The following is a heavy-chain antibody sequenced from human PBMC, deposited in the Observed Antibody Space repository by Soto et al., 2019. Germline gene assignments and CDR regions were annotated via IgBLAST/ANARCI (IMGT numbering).Heavy chain of an antibody. CDR2: IYHSGST. CDR1: GGSISSSNW. D-gene: IGHD6-13*01. J-gene: IGHJ4*02. Sequence: QVQLQESGPGLVKPSGTLSLTCAVSGGSISSSNWWSWVRQPPGKGLEWIGEIYHSGSTNYNPSLKSRLTISVDESKNQFSLKLSSVTAADTAVYYCARAHGAAAGSFDYWGQGTLVTVSS. V-gene: IGHV4-4*02. CDR3: ARAHGAAAGSFDY.